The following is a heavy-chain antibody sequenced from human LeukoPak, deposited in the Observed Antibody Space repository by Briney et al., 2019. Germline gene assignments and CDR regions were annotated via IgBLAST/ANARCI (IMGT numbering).Heavy chain of an antibody. CDR3: AKAKRGYSGYEFDY. CDR2: ISWNSGSI. D-gene: IGHD5-12*01. CDR1: GFTFDDYA. J-gene: IGHJ4*02. Sequence: GGSLRLSCAASGFTFDDYAMHWVRHAPGKGLEWVSGISWNSGSISYADSVKGRFTISRDNAKNSLYLQMNSLRAEDTALYYCAKAKRGYSGYEFDYWGQGTLVTVSS. V-gene: IGHV3-9*01.